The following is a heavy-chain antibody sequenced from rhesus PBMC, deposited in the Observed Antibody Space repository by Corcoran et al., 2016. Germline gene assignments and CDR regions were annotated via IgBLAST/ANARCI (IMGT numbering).Heavy chain of an antibody. Sequence: QLQLQESGPGLVKPSETLSLTCAVSGGSISSNYWSWIRQPPGKGLEWIGRISGSGGSTDSNPSLKSRVTISTDTSKNQFSLTLRAVTAAVPAVFYCAGDLGNFFWGFDYWGQGVLVTVSS. J-gene: IGHJ4*01. CDR2: ISGSGGST. D-gene: IGHD4-17*01. CDR3: AGDLGNFFWGFDY. V-gene: IGHV4-173*01. CDR1: GGSISSNY.